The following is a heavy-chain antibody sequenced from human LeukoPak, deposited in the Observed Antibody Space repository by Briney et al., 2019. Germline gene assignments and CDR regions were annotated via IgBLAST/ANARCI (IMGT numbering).Heavy chain of an antibody. D-gene: IGHD6-19*01. V-gene: IGHV4-4*07. Sequence: SETLSLTCTVSGGSISSYYWSWIRQPAGTALEWIGRIYTSGTITYNPSLKSRVTISVDTSKNQFSLKLSSVTAADTAVYYCARVHSSGWTHYYYYYMDVWGKGTTVTISS. J-gene: IGHJ6*03. CDR3: ARVHSSGWTHYYYYYMDV. CDR2: IYTSGTI. CDR1: GGSISSYY.